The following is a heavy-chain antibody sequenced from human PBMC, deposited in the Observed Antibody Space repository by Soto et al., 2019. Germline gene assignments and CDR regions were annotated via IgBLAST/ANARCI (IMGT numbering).Heavy chain of an antibody. J-gene: IGHJ4*02. CDR2: ISGSGGST. V-gene: IGHV3-23*01. Sequence: PGGSLRLSCAASGFTFSSYAMSWVRQAPGKGLEWVSAISGSGGSTYYADPVKGRFTISRDNSKNTLYLQMNSLRAEDTAVYYCAKDLLQTTVTIVDFDYWGQGTLVTVSS. CDR3: AKDLLQTTVTIVDFDY. D-gene: IGHD4-17*01. CDR1: GFTFSSYA.